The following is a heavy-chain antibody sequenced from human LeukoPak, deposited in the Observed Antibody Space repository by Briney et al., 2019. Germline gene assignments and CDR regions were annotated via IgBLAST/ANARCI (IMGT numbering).Heavy chain of an antibody. Sequence: GGSLRLSCAASGFTFSSYWMSWVRQAPGKGLEWVGRIKSKTDGGTTDYAAPVKGRFTISRDDSKNTLYLQMNSLRAEDTAVYYCAKGSGLDSSSFFDYWGQGTLVTVSS. J-gene: IGHJ4*02. CDR2: IKSKTDGGTT. CDR1: GFTFSSYW. V-gene: IGHV3-15*01. CDR3: AKGSGLDSSSFFDY. D-gene: IGHD6-13*01.